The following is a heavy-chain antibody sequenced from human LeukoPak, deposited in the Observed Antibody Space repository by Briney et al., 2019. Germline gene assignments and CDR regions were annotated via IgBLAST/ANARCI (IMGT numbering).Heavy chain of an antibody. V-gene: IGHV4-59*01. CDR1: GGSFSGYY. Sequence: PSETLSLTCAVYGGSFSGYYWSWIRQPPGKGLEWIGYIYYSGSTNYNPSLKSRVTISVDTSKNQFSLKLSSVTAADTAVYYCAREDSGYDYSPFYYWGQGILVTVSS. D-gene: IGHD5-12*01. J-gene: IGHJ4*02. CDR2: IYYSGST. CDR3: AREDSGYDYSPFYY.